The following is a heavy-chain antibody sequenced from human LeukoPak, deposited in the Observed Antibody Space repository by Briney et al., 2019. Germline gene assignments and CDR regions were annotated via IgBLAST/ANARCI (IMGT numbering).Heavy chain of an antibody. Sequence: SETLSLTCTVSGDSISGYYWGWIRRPPGKGLEWIGHLYGTVSPDYNPSLKSRVTISVDTSKNQFSLKLTSVTAADTAVYYCARPRDYYDSSGYDNWGQGTLVTVSS. J-gene: IGHJ4*02. CDR2: LYGTVSP. CDR1: GDSISGYY. V-gene: IGHV4-4*08. D-gene: IGHD3-22*01. CDR3: ARPRDYYDSSGYDN.